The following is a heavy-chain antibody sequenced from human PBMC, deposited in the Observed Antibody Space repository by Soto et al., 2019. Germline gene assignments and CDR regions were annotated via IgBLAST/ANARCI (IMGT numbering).Heavy chain of an antibody. CDR2: IIPILDIA. Sequence: QVQLVQSGAEVKKPGSSVKVSCKASGGTFSSYTISWVRQAPGQGLEWMGRIIPILDIANYAQKFQGRVTITADKATMTAYMELSSLRSEDTAVYYCASGYYYYMDVWGKGTTVTVSS. J-gene: IGHJ6*03. CDR3: ASGYYYYMDV. CDR1: GGTFSSYT. V-gene: IGHV1-69*02.